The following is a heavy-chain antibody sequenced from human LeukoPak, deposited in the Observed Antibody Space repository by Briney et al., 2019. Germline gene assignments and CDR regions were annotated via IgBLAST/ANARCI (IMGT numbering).Heavy chain of an antibody. CDR1: GYMFTGYY. CDR3: ARVVAVTGTPVYYMDV. V-gene: IGHV1-2*02. J-gene: IGHJ6*03. Sequence: ASVKVSCKASGYMFTGYYMHWVRQAPGQGLEGMGWINPNSGGTNYAQKFQGRVTMTRDTSISTAYMDLNRLRSDDTAVYYCARVVAVTGTPVYYMDVWGKGTTVIVSS. CDR2: INPNSGGT. D-gene: IGHD6-19*01.